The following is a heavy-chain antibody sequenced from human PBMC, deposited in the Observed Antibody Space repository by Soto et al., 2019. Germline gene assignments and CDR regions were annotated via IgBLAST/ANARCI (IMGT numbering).Heavy chain of an antibody. CDR1: GFTFTDYY. CDR2: ISVSGNTI. J-gene: IGHJ4*02. V-gene: IGHV3-11*01. D-gene: IGHD6-13*01. CDR3: ARDLRYTTSWPEGGLDY. Sequence: QVQLVESGGYLVKPGGSLKLACAASGFTFTDYYMSWIRQAPGRGLEWLAYISVSGNTIFYAGSVRGRFTISRDNSHNCLYLQIDALTAEDTAVAYCARDLRYTTSWPEGGLDYWGQGTLVNVSS.